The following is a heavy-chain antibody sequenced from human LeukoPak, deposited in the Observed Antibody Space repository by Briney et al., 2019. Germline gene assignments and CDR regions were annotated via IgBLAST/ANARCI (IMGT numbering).Heavy chain of an antibody. J-gene: IGHJ4*02. Sequence: GGSLGPSCAASGFTFSSYAMHWVRQAPGKGLEWVAVISYDGSNKYYADSVKGRFTISRDNAKNSLYLQMNSLRAEDTAVYYCASEDSPANDYWGQGTLVTVS. D-gene: IGHD2-15*01. CDR1: GFTFSSYA. CDR2: ISYDGSNK. CDR3: ASEDSPANDY. V-gene: IGHV3-30*04.